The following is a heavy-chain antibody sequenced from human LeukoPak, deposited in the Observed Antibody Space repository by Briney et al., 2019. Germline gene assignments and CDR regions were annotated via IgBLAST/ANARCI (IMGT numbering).Heavy chain of an antibody. Sequence: ATVKVSCKASGYTFTSYGISWVRQAPGQGLEWMGWINTNTGNPTYAQGFTGRFVFSLDTSVSTAYLQISSLKAEDTAVYYCARVDLGYCSGGSCRDYWGQGTLVTVSS. CDR2: INTNTGNP. D-gene: IGHD2-15*01. V-gene: IGHV7-4-1*02. J-gene: IGHJ4*02. CDR3: ARVDLGYCSGGSCRDY. CDR1: GYTFTSYG.